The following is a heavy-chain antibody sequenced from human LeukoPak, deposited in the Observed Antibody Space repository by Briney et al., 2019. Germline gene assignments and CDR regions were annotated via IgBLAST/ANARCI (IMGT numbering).Heavy chain of an antibody. D-gene: IGHD3-3*01. Sequence: GGSLRLSCAASDFTFSTYGMHWVRQAPGKGLEWVAFIRYDGSNKYYADSVKGRFTISRDNSKNTLYLQMNSLRAEDTAVYYCAKDAPTIFGVAPDYWGQGTLVTVSS. V-gene: IGHV3-30*02. J-gene: IGHJ4*02. CDR3: AKDAPTIFGVAPDY. CDR1: DFTFSTYG. CDR2: IRYDGSNK.